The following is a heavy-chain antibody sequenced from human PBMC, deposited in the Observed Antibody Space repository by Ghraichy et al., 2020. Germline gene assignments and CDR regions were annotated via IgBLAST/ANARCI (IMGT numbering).Heavy chain of an antibody. D-gene: IGHD3-3*01. CDR1: GYTFTGYY. J-gene: IGHJ4*02. CDR2: INPNSGGT. V-gene: IGHV1-2*02. Sequence: ASVKVSCKASGYTFTGYYMHWVRQAPGQGLEWMGWINPNSGGTNYAQKFQGRVTMTRDTSISTAYMELSRLRSDDTAVYYCARGRVLYDFWSGYYGPSRFHAEFDYWGQGTLVTVSS. CDR3: ARGRVLYDFWSGYYGPSRFHAEFDY.